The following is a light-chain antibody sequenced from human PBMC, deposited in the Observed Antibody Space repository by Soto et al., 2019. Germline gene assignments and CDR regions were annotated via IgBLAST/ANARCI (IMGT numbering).Light chain of an antibody. V-gene: IGKV3-20*01. CDR2: DAS. Sequence: EIVLTQSPATLSLSPGERATLSCRASQSVSSYLAWYQQKPGQAPRLLMSDASNRATGIPARFSGSGSGTDFTLTISRLESEDFAVHYCQQYGSSPGTFGQGTKVDIK. CDR1: QSVSSY. J-gene: IGKJ1*01. CDR3: QQYGSSPGT.